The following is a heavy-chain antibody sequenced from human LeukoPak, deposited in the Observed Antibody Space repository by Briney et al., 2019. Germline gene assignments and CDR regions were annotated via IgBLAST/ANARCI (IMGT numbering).Heavy chain of an antibody. J-gene: IGHJ4*02. CDR1: GFTFSSYW. Sequence: PGGSLRPSCAASGFTFSSYWMSWVRQAPGKGLEWVTNIKQDGSEKYYVDSVKGRFTISRDNAKNSLYLQMNSLRAEDTAVYYCARLGGYGSYYFDYWGQGTLVTVSS. CDR2: IKQDGSEK. V-gene: IGHV3-7*01. CDR3: ARLGGYGSYYFDY. D-gene: IGHD5-12*01.